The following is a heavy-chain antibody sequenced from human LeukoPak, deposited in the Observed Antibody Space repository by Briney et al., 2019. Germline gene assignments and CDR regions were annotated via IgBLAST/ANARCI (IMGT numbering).Heavy chain of an antibody. CDR1: GGSISSYY. CDR3: ARVRTTYYYDSSGYSFDY. Sequence: SETLSLTCTVSGGSISSYYWSWIRQPPGKGLEWIGYICYSGSTNYNPSLKSRVTISVDTSKNQFSLKLSSVTAADTAVYYCARVRTTYYYDSSGYSFDYWGQGTLVTVSS. CDR2: ICYSGST. J-gene: IGHJ4*02. V-gene: IGHV4-59*01. D-gene: IGHD3-22*01.